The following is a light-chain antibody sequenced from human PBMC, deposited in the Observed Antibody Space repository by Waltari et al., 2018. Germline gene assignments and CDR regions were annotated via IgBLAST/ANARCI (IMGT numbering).Light chain of an antibody. CDR3: QAWDSSRGYV. Sequence: SYEVTQPPSVSVSPGQTASITCAGDNLDTKYVYWYQQNDGQSPALVIYQDSKRPSGIHERCSGSNSGNTATLSISGTQALDEADYYCQAWDSSRGYVFGTGTKVTVL. CDR2: QDS. J-gene: IGLJ1*01. V-gene: IGLV3-1*01. CDR1: NLDTKY.